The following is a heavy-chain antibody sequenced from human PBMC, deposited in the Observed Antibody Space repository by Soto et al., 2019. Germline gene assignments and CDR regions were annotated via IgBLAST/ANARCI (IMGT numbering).Heavy chain of an antibody. CDR1: GGTFSSYA. Sequence: QVQLVQSGAEVKKPGSSVKVSCKASGGTFSSYAISWVRQAPGQGLEWMGGIIPIFGTANYAQKFQGRVTXTADEXXSTAYMELSSLRSEDTAVYYCARDPGAGATTLDDYWGQGTLVTVSS. CDR2: IIPIFGTA. D-gene: IGHD1-26*01. J-gene: IGHJ4*02. CDR3: ARDPGAGATTLDDY. V-gene: IGHV1-69*12.